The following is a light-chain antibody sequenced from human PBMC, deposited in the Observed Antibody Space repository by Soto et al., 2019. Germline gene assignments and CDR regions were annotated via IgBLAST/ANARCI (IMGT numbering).Light chain of an antibody. CDR1: QGISNY. CDR2: GVS. Sequence: EIQMTQSPSSLSASVGDRVTITCRASQGISNYLAWYQQKPGKVPKLLIYGVSTLQSGVPSRLSGSGSGTDFTLIINSLQPEDVATYYCQKYDSAPWTFGQGTKVEIK. CDR3: QKYDSAPWT. V-gene: IGKV1-27*01. J-gene: IGKJ1*01.